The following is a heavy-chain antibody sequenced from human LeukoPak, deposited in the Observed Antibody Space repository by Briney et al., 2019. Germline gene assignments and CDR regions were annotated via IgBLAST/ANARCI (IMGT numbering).Heavy chain of an antibody. J-gene: IGHJ6*03. CDR2: INWNGGDT. CDR3: AKMGKTENHYGSGRFSYYYYMDV. V-gene: IGHV3-20*04. Sequence: GGSLRLSCTTSGFTLDDYGVTWVRQAPGKGLEWVSSINWNGGDTDYADSVKGRFTISRDNSKNTLYLQMNSLRAEDTAVYYCAKMGKTENHYGSGRFSYYYYMDVWGKGTTVTISS. D-gene: IGHD3-10*01. CDR1: GFTLDDYG.